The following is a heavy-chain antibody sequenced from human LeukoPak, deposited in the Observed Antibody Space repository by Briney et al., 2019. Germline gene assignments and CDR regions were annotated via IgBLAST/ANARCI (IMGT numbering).Heavy chain of an antibody. J-gene: IGHJ4*02. D-gene: IGHD2-21*02. CDR1: GFTFSSYG. CDR2: ISYDGSNK. CDR3: ATVTAPHY. V-gene: IGHV3-30*03. Sequence: GGSLRLSCAASGFTFSSYGMHWVRQAPGKGLEWVAVISYDGSNKYYADSVKGRFTISRDNSKNTLYLQMNSLRAEDTAVYYCATVTAPHYWGQGTLVTVSS.